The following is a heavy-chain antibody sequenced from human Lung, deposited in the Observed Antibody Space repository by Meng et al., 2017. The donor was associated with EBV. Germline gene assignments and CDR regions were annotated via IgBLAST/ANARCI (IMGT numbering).Heavy chain of an antibody. CDR2: INPNSGGA. Sequence: QAHLVQAVGEVKKPGASVKVSCKASVYTFTNYGITWVRQAPGQGLEWMGRINPNSGGANYAQKFQGRVTMTRDTSISTAYMELSRLRSDDTAVYYCAREGLVGDLRYFDLWGRGTLVTASS. J-gene: IGHJ2*01. D-gene: IGHD3-16*01. V-gene: IGHV1-2*06. CDR3: AREGLVGDLRYFDL. CDR1: VYTFTNYG.